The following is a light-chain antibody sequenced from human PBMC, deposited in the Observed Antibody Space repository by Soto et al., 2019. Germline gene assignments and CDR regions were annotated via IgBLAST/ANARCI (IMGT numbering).Light chain of an antibody. CDR3: SSYTSSSTSFYV. Sequence: HSAPTQPASVSGSPGQSITISCTGTSSDVGGYNYVSWYQQHPGKAPKLMIYDVSNRPSGVSNRFSGSKSGNTASLTISGLQAEDEADYYCSSYTSSSTSFYVFGTGTKLTVL. CDR1: SSDVGGYNY. CDR2: DVS. V-gene: IGLV2-14*01. J-gene: IGLJ1*01.